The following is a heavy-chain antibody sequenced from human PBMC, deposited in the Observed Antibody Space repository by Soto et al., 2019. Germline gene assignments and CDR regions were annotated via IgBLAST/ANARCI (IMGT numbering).Heavy chain of an antibody. CDR3: ARPQNDILTDSYTNYFDS. CDR2: ISAYNGNT. V-gene: IGHV1-18*01. J-gene: IGHJ4*02. CDR1: GFTFTNNG. D-gene: IGHD3-9*01. Sequence: GASVKVSCKASGFTFTNNGLIWARQAPGQGPEWVGWISAYNGNTHYAQKLQGRVAMTTDTSTSTAYMELRSLSSDDTAVYYCARPQNDILTDSYTNYFDSWGQGTPVTVSS.